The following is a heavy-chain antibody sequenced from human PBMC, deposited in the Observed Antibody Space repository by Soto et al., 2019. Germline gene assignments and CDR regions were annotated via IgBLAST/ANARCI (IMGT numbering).Heavy chain of an antibody. CDR2: IIPIFGAA. V-gene: IGHV1-69*13. D-gene: IGHD3-3*01. J-gene: IGHJ3*02. CDR3: ATVLGGLPRAFDI. Sequence: SVKVSCKASGGTFTSYAFIWVRQAPGQGLEWMGGIIPIFGAANCAQKFQGRVTITADASTTTAYMELSSLRSEDTAVYYCATVLGGLPRAFDIWGQGTMVTVSS. CDR1: GGTFTSYA.